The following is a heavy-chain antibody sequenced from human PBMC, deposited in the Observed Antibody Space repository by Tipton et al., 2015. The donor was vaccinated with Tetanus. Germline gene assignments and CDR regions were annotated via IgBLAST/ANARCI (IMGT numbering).Heavy chain of an antibody. V-gene: IGHV4-39*01. D-gene: IGHD2-21*01. Sequence: TLSLTCTVSGGSISSSSFYWGWIRQPPGKELEWIGSIYYSGSTYYNPSLKSRVTISVDTSKNQFSLRLSSVTAADTAVYYCARRSHIGAPVWGQGTLVTVAS. CDR1: GGSISSSSFY. CDR3: ARRSHIGAPV. CDR2: IYYSGST. J-gene: IGHJ3*01.